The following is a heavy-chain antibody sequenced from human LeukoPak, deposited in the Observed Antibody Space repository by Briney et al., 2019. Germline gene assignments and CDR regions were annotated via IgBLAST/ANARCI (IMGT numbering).Heavy chain of an antibody. Sequence: SVKVSCKASGGTFSSYAISWVRQAPGQGLEWMGGIIPIFGTANYAQKFQGRVTMTRDTSTSTVYMELSSLRSEDTAVYYCAREFDRTVTTDDYWGQGTLVTVSS. V-gene: IGHV1-69*05. CDR3: AREFDRTVTTDDY. CDR1: GGTFSSYA. J-gene: IGHJ4*02. CDR2: IIPIFGTA. D-gene: IGHD4-17*01.